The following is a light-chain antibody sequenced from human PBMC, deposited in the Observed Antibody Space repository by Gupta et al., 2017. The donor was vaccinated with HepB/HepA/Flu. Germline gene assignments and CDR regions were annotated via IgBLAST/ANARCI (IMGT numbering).Light chain of an antibody. Sequence: DIVMTQSPDSLAVSLGERATINCKSSQSCLYSSNNKNYLAWYQQKPGQPPKLLIYWASTRESGVPDRFSSRGSGTDFTLTIISLQVEDVAVYYCHQYYSTPYTFGQGTKLEIK. CDR1: QSCLYSSNNKNY. CDR3: HQYYSTPYT. V-gene: IGKV4-1*01. CDR2: WAS. J-gene: IGKJ2*01.